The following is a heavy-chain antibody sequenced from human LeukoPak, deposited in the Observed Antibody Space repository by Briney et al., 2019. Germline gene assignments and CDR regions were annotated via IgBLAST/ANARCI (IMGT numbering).Heavy chain of an antibody. CDR1: GGTFSSYA. CDR3: ARGGSSWELPYYFDY. V-gene: IGHV1-69*05. Sequence: GASVKVSCKASGGTFSSYAISWVRQAPGQGLERMGGIIPIFGTANYAQKFQGRVTITTDESTSTAYMELSSLRSEDTAVYYCARGGSSWELPYYFDYWGQGTLVTVSS. D-gene: IGHD1-26*01. J-gene: IGHJ4*02. CDR2: IIPIFGTA.